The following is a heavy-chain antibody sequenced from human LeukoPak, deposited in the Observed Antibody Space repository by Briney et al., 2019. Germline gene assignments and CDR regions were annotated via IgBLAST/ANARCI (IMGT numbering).Heavy chain of an antibody. CDR1: GGSISSYY. V-gene: IGHV4-59*01. D-gene: IGHD7-27*01. CDR3: ASLLGTDFDY. J-gene: IGHJ4*02. Sequence: SETLSLTCTVSGGSISSYYWSWIRQPPGKGLEWIGYIYYSGSTNYSPSLKSRVTISVDTSKNQFSLKLSSVTAADTAVYYCASLLGTDFDYWGQGTLVTVSS. CDR2: IYYSGST.